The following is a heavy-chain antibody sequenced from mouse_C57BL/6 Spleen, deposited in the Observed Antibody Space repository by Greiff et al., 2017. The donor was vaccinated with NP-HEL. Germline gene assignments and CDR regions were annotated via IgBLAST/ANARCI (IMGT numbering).Heavy chain of an antibody. CDR3: ARGYYGSSRYYFDY. Sequence: VKLQQPGAELVKPGASVKMSCKASGYTFTSYWITWVKQRPGQGLEWIGDIYPGSGSTNYNEKFKSKATLTVDTSSSTAYMQLSSLTSEDSAVYYCARGYYGSSRYYFDYWGQGTTLTVSS. CDR2: IYPGSGST. CDR1: GYTFTSYW. J-gene: IGHJ2*01. D-gene: IGHD1-1*01. V-gene: IGHV1-55*01.